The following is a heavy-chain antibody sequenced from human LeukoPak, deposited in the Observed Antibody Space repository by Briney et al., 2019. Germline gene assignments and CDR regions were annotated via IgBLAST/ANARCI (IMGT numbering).Heavy chain of an antibody. CDR2: INHSGST. CDR1: GGSFSGYY. D-gene: IGHD2-2*01. CDR3: AREVVVVPAALAYYYYYYMDV. J-gene: IGHJ6*03. V-gene: IGHV4-34*01. Sequence: PSGTLSLTCAVYGGSFSGYYWSWIRQPPGKGLEWIGEINHSGSTNYNPSLKSRVTISVDTSKNQFSLKLSSVTAADTAVYYCAREVVVVPAALAYYYYYYMDVWGKGTTVTVSS.